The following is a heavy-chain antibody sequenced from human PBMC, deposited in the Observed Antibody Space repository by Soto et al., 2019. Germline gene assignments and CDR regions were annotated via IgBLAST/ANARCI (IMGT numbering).Heavy chain of an antibody. J-gene: IGHJ6*02. V-gene: IGHV3-48*03. Sequence: HPGGSLRLSCAASGFTFTNYEMNWVRQAPGKGLEWVSYISSSGSTIYYADSVKGRFTISRDNAKNSLYLQMNSLRAEDTAVYYCAREYSNYGMDVWGQGTTVTVSS. CDR2: ISSSGSTI. CDR3: AREYSNYGMDV. D-gene: IGHD2-15*01. CDR1: GFTFTNYE.